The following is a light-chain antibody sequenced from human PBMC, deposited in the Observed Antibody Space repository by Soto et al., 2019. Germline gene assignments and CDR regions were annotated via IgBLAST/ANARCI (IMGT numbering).Light chain of an antibody. V-gene: IGKV3-20*01. J-gene: IGKJ4*01. CDR3: QQYESSPLT. CDR2: RAS. CDR1: QSVSSAL. Sequence: EIVLTQSPDTLSLSPGERATLSCRASQSVSSALLAWYQQKPGQAPRLLIYRASTRATGIPDRFTGSGSGTDFTFTISRLEPEDSAVYYCQQYESSPLTFGGGTKVEIK.